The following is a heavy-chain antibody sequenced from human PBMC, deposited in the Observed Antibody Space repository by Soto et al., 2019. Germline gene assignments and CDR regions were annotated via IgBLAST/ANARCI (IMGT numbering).Heavy chain of an antibody. CDR2: ISSSSSYI. CDR3: ARDSSSWYDSVHYYFDY. D-gene: IGHD6-13*01. CDR1: GFTFSSYS. Sequence: GGSLRLSCAASGFTFSSYSMNWVRQAPGKGLEWVSSISSSSSYIYYADSVKGRFTISRDNAKNSLYLQMNSPRAEDTAVYYCARDSSSWYDSVHYYFDYWGQGTLVTVSS. J-gene: IGHJ4*02. V-gene: IGHV3-21*01.